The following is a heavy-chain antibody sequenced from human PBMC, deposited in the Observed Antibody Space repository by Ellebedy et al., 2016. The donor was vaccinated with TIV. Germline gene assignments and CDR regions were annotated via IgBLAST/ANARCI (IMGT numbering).Heavy chain of an antibody. CDR2: ISSSSSYI. CDR1: GFTFSSYS. V-gene: IGHV3-21*01. J-gene: IGHJ6*02. Sequence: GESLKTSCAASGFTFSSYSMNWVRQAPRKGLEWVSSISSSSSYIYYADSVKGRFTISRDNAKNSLYLQMNSLRAEDTAVYYCARDFNYYYYYGMDVWGQGTTVTVSS. CDR3: ARDFNYYYYYGMDV.